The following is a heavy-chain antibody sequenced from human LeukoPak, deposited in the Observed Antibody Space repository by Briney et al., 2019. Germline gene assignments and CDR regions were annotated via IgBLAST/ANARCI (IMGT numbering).Heavy chain of an antibody. CDR1: GGSISSGSYY. Sequence: SQTLSLTCTVSGGSISSGSYYWSWIRQPAGKGLEWIGRIYTSGSTNYNPSLKGRVTISVDTSKNQFSLKLSSVTAADTAVYYCARGLFKGWFDPWGQGTLVTVSS. V-gene: IGHV4-61*02. CDR2: IYTSGST. J-gene: IGHJ5*02. CDR3: ARGLFKGWFDP. D-gene: IGHD2-21*01.